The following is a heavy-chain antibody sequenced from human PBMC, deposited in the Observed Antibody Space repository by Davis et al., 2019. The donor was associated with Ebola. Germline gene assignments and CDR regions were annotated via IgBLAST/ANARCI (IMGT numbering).Heavy chain of an antibody. CDR3: ARVGGSGYYSRDYYYYYGMDV. CDR1: GGSISSSNW. D-gene: IGHD3-22*01. J-gene: IGHJ6*02. Sequence: MPSETLSLTCAVSGGSISSSNWWSWVRQPPGKGLEWIGEIYHSGSTNYNPSLKSRVTISVDTSKNQFSLKLSSVTAADTAVYYCARVGGSGYYSRDYYYYYGMDVWGQGTTVTVSS. CDR2: IYHSGST. V-gene: IGHV4-4*02.